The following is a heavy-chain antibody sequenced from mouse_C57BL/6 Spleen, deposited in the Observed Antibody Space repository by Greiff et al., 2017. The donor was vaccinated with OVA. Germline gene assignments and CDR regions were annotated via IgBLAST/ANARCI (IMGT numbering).Heavy chain of an antibody. V-gene: IGHV10-1*01. J-gene: IGHJ4*01. CDR3: VRHPDYYDAMDY. CDR2: IRSKSNNYAT. CDR1: GFSFNTYA. Sequence: EVQLVESGGGLVQPKGSLKLSCAASGFSFNTYAMNWVRHAPGKGLAWVARIRSKSNNYATYYADSVKDRFTISRDDSESMLYLQMNNLKTEDTAMYYCVRHPDYYDAMDYWGQGTSVTVSS. D-gene: IGHD2-4*01.